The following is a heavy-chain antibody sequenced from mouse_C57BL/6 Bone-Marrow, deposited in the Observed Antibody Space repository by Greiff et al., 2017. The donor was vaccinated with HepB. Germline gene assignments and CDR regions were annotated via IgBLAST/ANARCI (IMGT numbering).Heavy chain of an antibody. CDR1: GYTFTDYE. J-gene: IGHJ4*01. CDR2: IDPETGGT. CDR3: TRTPPYYGSSYDAMDY. V-gene: IGHV1-15*01. D-gene: IGHD1-1*01. Sequence: VQLQQSGAELVRPGASVTLSCKASGYTFTDYEMHWVKQTPVHGLEWIGAIDPETGGTAYNQKFKGKAILTADKSSSTAYMELRSLTSEDSAVYYCTRTPPYYGSSYDAMDYWGQGTSVTVSS.